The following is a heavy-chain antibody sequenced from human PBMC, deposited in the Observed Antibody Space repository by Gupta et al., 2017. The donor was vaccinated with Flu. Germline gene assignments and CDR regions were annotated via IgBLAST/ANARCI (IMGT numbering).Heavy chain of an antibody. CDR3: AKQGLERLPAQIDS. V-gene: IGHV3-23*05. J-gene: IGHJ4*02. Sequence: EVQLLESGGGLVQPEGSLRLSCAASGFSFGSYAMSWVRQAPGKGLQWVSTISSGGSSTYYADSVKGRFTLSRDNSKNTLFLQMNSLSAEDTAIYFCAKQGLERLPAQIDSWGQGSLVIVSS. D-gene: IGHD1-1*01. CDR1: GFSFGSYA. CDR2: ISSGGSST.